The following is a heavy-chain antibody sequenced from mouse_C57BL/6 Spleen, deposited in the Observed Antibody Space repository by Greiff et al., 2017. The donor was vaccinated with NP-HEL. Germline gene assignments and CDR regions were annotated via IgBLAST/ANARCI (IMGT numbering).Heavy chain of an antibody. CDR1: GYTFTSYW. CDR3: AREGITTVDPFAY. Sequence: QVQLQQPGAELVRPGSSVKLSCKASGYTFTSYWMHWVKQRPIQGLEWIGNIDPSDSETHYNQKFKDKATLTVDKSSSTAYMQLSSLTSEDSAVYYCAREGITTVDPFAYWGQGTLVTVSA. CDR2: IDPSDSET. D-gene: IGHD1-1*01. V-gene: IGHV1-52*01. J-gene: IGHJ3*01.